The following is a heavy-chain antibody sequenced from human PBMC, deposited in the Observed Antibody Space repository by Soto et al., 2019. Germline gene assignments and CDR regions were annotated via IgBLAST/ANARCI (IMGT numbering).Heavy chain of an antibody. CDR3: AKGYDYGDYAGLEY. CDR2: ISGSGGST. Sequence: EVQLLESGGGLVQPGGSLRLSCAASGFTFSSDAMSWVRQAPGKGLGWVSAISGSGGSTYYADSVKGRFTISRDNSKNTLYMQMNSLRAEDTAVYYCAKGYDYGDYAGLEYWGQGTLVTVSS. V-gene: IGHV3-23*01. D-gene: IGHD4-17*01. CDR1: GFTFSSDA. J-gene: IGHJ4*02.